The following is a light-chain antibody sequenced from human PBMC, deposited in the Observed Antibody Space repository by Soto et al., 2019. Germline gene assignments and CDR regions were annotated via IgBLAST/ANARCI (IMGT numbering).Light chain of an antibody. V-gene: IGKV3-20*01. CDR1: QSVSSSY. Sequence: ELVLTQSPGTLSLSPGERATLSCRASQSVSSSYLAWYQQKPGQAPRLLIYDTFNRATGIPARFSGSGSGTDFTLTISSLQPEDFAVYFCHQDFNLPWTFGQGTKVDI. J-gene: IGKJ1*01. CDR2: DTF. CDR3: HQDFNLPWT.